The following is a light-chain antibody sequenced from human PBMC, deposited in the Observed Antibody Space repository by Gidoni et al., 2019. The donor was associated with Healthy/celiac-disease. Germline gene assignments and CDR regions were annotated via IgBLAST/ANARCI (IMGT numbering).Light chain of an antibody. CDR2: WAS. V-gene: IGKV4-1*01. CDR3: QQYYSTPLT. CDR1: QSVLYSSNNKHY. J-gene: IGKJ4*01. Sequence: DIVMTQTPDSLAGSLGARASINFKSSQSVLYSSNNKHYLAWYQQKPGQPPKLLIYWASTRESGVPDRLRGSGSGTDFTLTISSLQAEDVAVYYCQQYYSTPLTFGGGTKVEIK.